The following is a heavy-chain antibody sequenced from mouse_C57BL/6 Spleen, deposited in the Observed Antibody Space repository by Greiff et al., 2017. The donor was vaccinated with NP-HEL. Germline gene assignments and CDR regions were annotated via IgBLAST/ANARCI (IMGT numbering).Heavy chain of an antibody. CDR3: ARSGGDGYLEAMDY. J-gene: IGHJ4*01. CDR2: IDPEDGKT. V-gene: IGHV14-2*01. Sequence: EVQLQQSGAELVKPGASVKLSCTASGFNIKDYYMHWVKQRTEQGLEWIGRIDPEDGKTKYAPKFQGKATITADTSSNTAYLQLSSLTSEDTAVYYCARSGGDGYLEAMDYWGQGTSVTVSS. CDR1: GFNIKDYY. D-gene: IGHD2-3*01.